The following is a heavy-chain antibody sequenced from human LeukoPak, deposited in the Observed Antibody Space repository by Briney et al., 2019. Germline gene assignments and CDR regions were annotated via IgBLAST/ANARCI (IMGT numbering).Heavy chain of an antibody. V-gene: IGHV4-31*03. CDR3: ARELLGGSDDAFDI. J-gene: IGHJ3*02. D-gene: IGHD3-16*01. Sequence: PSETLSLTCTVSGGSISSGGYYWSWIRQRPGKGLEWIGYIYYSGSTYYNPSLKSRVTISVDTSKNQFSLKLSSVTAADTAVYYCARELLGGSDDAFDIWGQGTMVTVSS. CDR2: IYYSGST. CDR1: GGSISSGGYY.